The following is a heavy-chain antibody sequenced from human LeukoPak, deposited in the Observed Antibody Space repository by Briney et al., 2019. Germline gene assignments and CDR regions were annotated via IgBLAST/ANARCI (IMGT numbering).Heavy chain of an antibody. CDR1: GYTFTGYY. D-gene: IGHD3-22*01. CDR2: INPNSADT. J-gene: IGHJ4*02. V-gene: IGHV1-2*02. Sequence: ASVKVSCKASGYTFTGYYMHWVRQAPGQGLEWMGWINPNSADTKIAQKFQGRVTMTRDTSISTAYMELSSLRSDNTAVYYCARGPNYYDSSGFHYRDWGQGTLVTVSS. CDR3: ARGPNYYDSSGFHYRD.